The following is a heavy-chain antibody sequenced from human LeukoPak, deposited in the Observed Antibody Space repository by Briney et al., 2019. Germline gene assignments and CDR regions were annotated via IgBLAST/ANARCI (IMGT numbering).Heavy chain of an antibody. CDR3: ASSNGAPTDTHYYYRNV. J-gene: IGHJ6*03. CDR2: IYSNGNT. V-gene: IGHV3-66*01. D-gene: IGHD4-11*01. Sequence: GGSLRLSCEASGFTVSSTYMSWVRQAPGKGLGWVLAIYSNGNTYYTDSVKGRFTISRDNSRNTLDLQMNSLRAEDTAVYYCASSNGAPTDTHYYYRNVWGKGTTVTVSS. CDR1: GFTVSSTY.